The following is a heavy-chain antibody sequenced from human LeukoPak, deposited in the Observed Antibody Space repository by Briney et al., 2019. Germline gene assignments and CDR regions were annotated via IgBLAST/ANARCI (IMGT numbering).Heavy chain of an antibody. CDR3: AKGYVLRYFDSPDY. CDR1: GFTFSSYG. D-gene: IGHD3-9*01. CDR2: IRYDGSNK. Sequence: GGSLRLSCAASGFTFSSYGMHWVRQAPGKGLEWVAFIRYDGSNKYYADSVKGRFTISRDNSKNTLYLQMNSLRAEDTAVYYCAKGYVLRYFDSPDYWGQGTLVTVSS. V-gene: IGHV3-30*02. J-gene: IGHJ4*02.